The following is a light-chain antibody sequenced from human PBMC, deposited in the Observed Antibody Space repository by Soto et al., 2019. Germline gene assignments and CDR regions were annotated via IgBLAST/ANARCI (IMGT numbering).Light chain of an antibody. Sequence: EIVLTQSPGTLSLSPGERATLSCRASQSVSSTYLAWYQQKPGQAPRLLIYAASSRATGIPDRFSGSGSGTDFTLTISRLEPEDFAVYYCQHYGSSPETFGQGTKVHIK. J-gene: IGKJ1*01. CDR1: QSVSSTY. CDR2: AAS. V-gene: IGKV3-20*01. CDR3: QHYGSSPET.